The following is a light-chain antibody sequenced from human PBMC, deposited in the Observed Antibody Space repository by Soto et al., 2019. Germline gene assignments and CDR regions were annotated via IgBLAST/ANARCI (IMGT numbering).Light chain of an antibody. J-gene: IGLJ3*02. Sequence: QSALTQPASVSGSPGQSITISCTGTSSDVGGYNYVSWYQQHPGKAPKLMIYEVSNRPSGVSNRFSGSESATSASLAISGLQSEDEADYYCAAWDDSLKSWVFGGGTKVTVL. V-gene: IGLV2-14*01. CDR2: EVS. CDR1: SSDVGGYNY. CDR3: AAWDDSLKSWV.